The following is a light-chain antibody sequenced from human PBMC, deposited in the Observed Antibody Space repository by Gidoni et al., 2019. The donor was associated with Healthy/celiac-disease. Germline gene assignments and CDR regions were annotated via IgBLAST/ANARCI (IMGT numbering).Light chain of an antibody. V-gene: IGLV2-14*01. CDR3: SSYTSSSTWV. Sequence: QSALTQPASVSGAPGQSITISCTGTSSDVGGYNYVSWYQQHPVKAPNLMIYEVSNRSSGVSNRVSGSKSGYTASLTISGLQAEDESDYYCSSYTSSSTWVFGGGTKLTVL. CDR2: EVS. CDR1: SSDVGGYNY. J-gene: IGLJ3*02.